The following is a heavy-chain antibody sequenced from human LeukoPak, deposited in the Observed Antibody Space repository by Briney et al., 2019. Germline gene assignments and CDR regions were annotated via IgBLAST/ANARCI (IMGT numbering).Heavy chain of an antibody. V-gene: IGHV3-66*01. D-gene: IGHD3/OR15-3a*01. CDR3: AKAPWTDY. CDR2: IYIGGST. J-gene: IGHJ4*02. CDR1: GFTFSSNY. Sequence: GGSLRLSCAASGFTFSSNYMSWVRQAPGKGLEWVSIIYIGGSTYYADSVKGRSTISRDNTKNTMYLQMNSRRAEDTAVYYCAKAPWTDYWGQGTLVTVSS.